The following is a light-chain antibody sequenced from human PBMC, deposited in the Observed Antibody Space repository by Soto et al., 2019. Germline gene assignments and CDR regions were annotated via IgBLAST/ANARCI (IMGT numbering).Light chain of an antibody. V-gene: IGKV3-15*01. J-gene: IGKJ2*01. CDR1: QSVSSN. CDR3: QQYNKWPPYT. Sequence: SVSPGERATLSCRASQSVSSNLAWYQQKPGQGPRLLIYGASTRATSIPARFSGSGSGTEFTLTINSLQSEDFAVYYCQQYNKWPPYTFGQGTKLEIK. CDR2: GAS.